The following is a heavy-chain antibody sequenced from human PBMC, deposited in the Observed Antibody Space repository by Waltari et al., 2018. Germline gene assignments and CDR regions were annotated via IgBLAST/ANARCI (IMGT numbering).Heavy chain of an antibody. CDR1: GFIVSKNY. CDR3: ARGTVAAEPPFDY. J-gene: IGHJ4*02. Sequence: EVQLVESGGGLVQPGGSLRLSCEASGFIVSKNYMRWVRQAPGKGLEWVSTFYAGGTTYYADSVKGRFTISRDNSKNTLSLQMNSLRTEDTAVYYCARGTVAAEPPFDYWGQGTLVTVSS. V-gene: IGHV3-66*02. CDR2: FYAGGTT. D-gene: IGHD6-19*01.